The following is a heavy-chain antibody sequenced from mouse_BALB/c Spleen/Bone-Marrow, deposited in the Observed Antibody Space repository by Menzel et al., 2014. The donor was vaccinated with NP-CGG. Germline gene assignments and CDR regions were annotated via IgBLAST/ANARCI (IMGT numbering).Heavy chain of an antibody. CDR3: ARSDSGYGYFDV. J-gene: IGHJ1*01. CDR1: GYSFTDYT. Sequence: VQLQQSGPELVKPGASMKISCKASGYSFTDYTMNWVKPSHGKNLEWIGLINPYNGGTTYNQKFKGKATLTVDMSSSTAYLELLSLTSEDSAVYYCARSDSGYGYFDVWGAGTTVTVSS. CDR2: INPYNGGT. V-gene: IGHV1-18*01.